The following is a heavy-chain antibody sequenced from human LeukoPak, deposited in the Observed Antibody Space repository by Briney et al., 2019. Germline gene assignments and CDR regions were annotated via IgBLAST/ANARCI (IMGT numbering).Heavy chain of an antibody. V-gene: IGHV1-2*02. CDR2: INPNSGGT. CDR1: GYTFTGYY. D-gene: IGHD3-10*01. Sequence: ASVKVSCKASGYTFTGYYMHWGRQAPGQGLEWMGWINPNSGGTNYAQKFQGRVTMTRDTSISTAYMELSRLRSDDTAVYYCARDLRAKIGGADSYFDYWGQGTLVTVSS. CDR3: ARDLRAKIGGADSYFDY. J-gene: IGHJ4*02.